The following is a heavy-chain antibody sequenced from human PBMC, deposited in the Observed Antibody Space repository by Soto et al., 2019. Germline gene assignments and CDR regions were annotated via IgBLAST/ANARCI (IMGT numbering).Heavy chain of an antibody. J-gene: IGHJ6*03. Sequence: QVQLQQWGAGLLKPSETLSLTCAVYGGSFSGYYWSWIRQPPGKGLEWIGEINHSGSTNYNPSLKSRVTISVDTSKNQSSLKLSSVTAADTAVYYCASGPGEDYYYYYMDVWGKGTTVTVSS. CDR2: INHSGST. V-gene: IGHV4-34*01. CDR3: ASGPGEDYYYYYMDV. CDR1: GGSFSGYY.